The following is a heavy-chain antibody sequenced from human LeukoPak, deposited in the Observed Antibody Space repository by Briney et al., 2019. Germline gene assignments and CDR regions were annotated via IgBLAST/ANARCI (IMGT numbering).Heavy chain of an antibody. J-gene: IGHJ4*02. D-gene: IGHD6-19*01. Sequence: SETLSLTCTVSGGSISSSSYYWGWIRQPPGKGLEWIGSIYYSGSTYYNPSLKSRVTISVDTSKNQLSLKLSSVTAADTAVYYCARTSSGWYPIGYFDYWGQGTLVTVSS. V-gene: IGHV4-39*07. CDR3: ARTSSGWYPIGYFDY. CDR2: IYYSGST. CDR1: GGSISSSSYY.